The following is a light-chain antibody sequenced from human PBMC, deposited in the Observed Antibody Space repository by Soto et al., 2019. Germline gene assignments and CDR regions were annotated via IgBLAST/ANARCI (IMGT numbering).Light chain of an antibody. CDR2: HAS. Sequence: DIQMTQSPSTLSASVGDRVTITCRASQSISSWLAWYQQKPGEAPKLLLYHASTLESGVPSRFSGSVSGTEFTLTVSRLQPEDFGSYYCQQYNNAPWTFGQGTKVEIK. J-gene: IGKJ1*01. V-gene: IGKV1-5*01. CDR3: QQYNNAPWT. CDR1: QSISSW.